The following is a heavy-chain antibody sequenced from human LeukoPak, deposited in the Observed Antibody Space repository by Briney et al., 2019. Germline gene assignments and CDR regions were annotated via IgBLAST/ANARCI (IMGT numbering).Heavy chain of an antibody. CDR1: GFAFDDYG. J-gene: IGHJ4*02. D-gene: IGHD2-2*01. CDR2: INWNGGST. CDR3: AKVYCSSTNCPPGY. V-gene: IGHV3-20*04. Sequence: PGGSPRLSCAASGFAFDDYGMSWVRQAPGKGLEWVSGINWNGGSTGYADSVKGRFTISRDNAKNSLYLQMNSLRAEDTALYYCAKVYCSSTNCPPGYWGQGTLVTVSS.